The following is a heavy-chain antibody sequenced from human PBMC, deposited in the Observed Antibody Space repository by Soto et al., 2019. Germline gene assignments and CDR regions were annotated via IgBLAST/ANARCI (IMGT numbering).Heavy chain of an antibody. J-gene: IGHJ4*02. CDR2: INRHGDST. V-gene: IGHV3-20*04. CDR3: ARDHRWGYEYGDYGDS. CDR1: GFGFDEYG. Sequence: EVSLVESGGGVVRPGGSLRLSCAASGFGFDEYGMSWVRQGPGKGLEWVSGINRHGDSTGYADSVKGRFTISRDNAKNSLYLQMNGLRAEDKAFYYCARDHRWGYEYGDYGDSWGQGTLVTVSS. D-gene: IGHD4-17*01.